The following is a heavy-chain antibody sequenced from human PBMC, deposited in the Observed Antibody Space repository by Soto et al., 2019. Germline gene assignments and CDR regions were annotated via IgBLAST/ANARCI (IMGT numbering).Heavy chain of an antibody. CDR2: FDPEDGET. CDR3: ATVAYDPYLFSYYFDY. Sequence: QVQLVQSGAEVKKPGASVKVSCKVSGYTLTELSMHWVRQAPGKGLEWMGGFDPEDGETIYAQKFQGRVTMTEDTSTDTAYMELSSLRSEDTAVYYCATVAYDPYLFSYYFDYWGQRTLVTVSS. V-gene: IGHV1-24*01. J-gene: IGHJ4*02. D-gene: IGHD2-8*01. CDR1: GYTLTELS.